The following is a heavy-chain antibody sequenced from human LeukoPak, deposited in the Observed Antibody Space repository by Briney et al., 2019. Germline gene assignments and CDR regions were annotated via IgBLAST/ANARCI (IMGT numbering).Heavy chain of an antibody. CDR3: AREVASYYGSSDAFDI. J-gene: IGHJ3*02. Sequence: ASETLSLTCTVSGGSISSGGYYWSWIRQHPGKGLEWIGYIYYSGSTNYNPSLKSRVTISVDTSKNQFSLKLSSVTAADTAVYYCAREVASYYGSSDAFDIWGQGTMVTVSS. CDR2: IYYSGST. D-gene: IGHD3-10*01. CDR1: GGSISSGGYY. V-gene: IGHV4-61*08.